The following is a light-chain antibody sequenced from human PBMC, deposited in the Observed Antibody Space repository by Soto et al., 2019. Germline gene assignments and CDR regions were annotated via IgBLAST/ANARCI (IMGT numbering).Light chain of an antibody. J-gene: IGKJ2*03. CDR1: QSVRSN. Sequence: EIVMTQSPATLSVSPGERATISCRASQSVRSNLAWYQQKPGQAPRLLIYGASSRATGIPARLSGSGSGTEFTLTISSLQSEDFAVYYCQQSIQWPRYSFGLGTKLEIK. CDR3: QQSIQWPRYS. CDR2: GAS. V-gene: IGKV3-15*01.